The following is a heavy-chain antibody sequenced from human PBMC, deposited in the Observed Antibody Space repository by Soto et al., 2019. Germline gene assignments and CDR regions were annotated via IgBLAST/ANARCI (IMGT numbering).Heavy chain of an antibody. CDR3: AREEAEYCSSTSCYRPSLYGMDV. V-gene: IGHV4-31*03. CDR2: IYYSGST. D-gene: IGHD2-2*02. CDR1: GGSISSGGYY. Sequence: QVQLQESGPGLVKPSQTLSLTCTVSGGSISSGGYYWSWIRQHPGKGLEWIGYIYYSGSTYYNPSLKSRVTISEETSKNQFSLKLSSVTAADTAVYYCAREEAEYCSSTSCYRPSLYGMDVWGQGTTVTVSS. J-gene: IGHJ6*02.